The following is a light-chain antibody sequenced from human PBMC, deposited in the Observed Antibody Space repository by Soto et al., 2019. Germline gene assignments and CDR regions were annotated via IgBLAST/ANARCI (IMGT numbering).Light chain of an antibody. Sequence: EIVLTQSTGTLSLSPGERATLSCRASQSVSSNYLAWHQQKPGQAPRLLIYGASSRATGIPDRFSGSGSGTDFTLTISRLEPEDSAVYYCQQYGSSPRTFGQGTKVEIK. V-gene: IGKV3-20*01. CDR2: GAS. CDR1: QSVSSNY. CDR3: QQYGSSPRT. J-gene: IGKJ1*01.